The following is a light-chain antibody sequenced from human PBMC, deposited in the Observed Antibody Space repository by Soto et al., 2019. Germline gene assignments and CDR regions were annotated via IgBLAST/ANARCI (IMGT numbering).Light chain of an antibody. J-gene: IGKJ4*01. V-gene: IGKV3-15*01. CDR3: QHYVNWPLT. CDR1: QGIRDT. Sequence: EIVMTQSPATLSVSPGEGATLSCRASQGIRDTLAWYQQKPGQTPRLLIYDTSIRATGVPARFSGSRSGAEFTLTISSLQSEDFAVYYCQHYVNWPLTFGGGTKVESK. CDR2: DTS.